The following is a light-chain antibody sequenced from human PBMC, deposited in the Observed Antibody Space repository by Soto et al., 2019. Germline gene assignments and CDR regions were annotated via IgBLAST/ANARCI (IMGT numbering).Light chain of an antibody. Sequence: DIQMTQSPSSLSASVGDRVTITCRARESVNTNLSWFVRKPGKAPNLLIYDVSTLESGVPSRFSGSGSGTDFTLTISNLQPEDFATYYCQQSYTIPWTFGQGTKVEIK. CDR3: QQSYTIPWT. CDR1: ESVNTN. CDR2: DVS. V-gene: IGKV1-39*01. J-gene: IGKJ1*01.